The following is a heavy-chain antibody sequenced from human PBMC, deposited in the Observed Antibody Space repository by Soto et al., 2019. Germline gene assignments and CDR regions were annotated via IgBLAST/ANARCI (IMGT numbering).Heavy chain of an antibody. D-gene: IGHD3-22*01. CDR3: ARGPPRYYYDSSGTVI. J-gene: IGHJ3*02. CDR2: IKQDGSEK. CDR1: GFTFSSYW. V-gene: IGHV3-7*01. Sequence: GGSLRLSCGASGFTFSSYWMSWGRQAPGKGLEWVANIKQDGSEKYYVDSVKGRFTISRDNAKNSLYLQMNSLRAEDTAVYYCARGPPRYYYDSSGTVIWGQGTMVTVSS.